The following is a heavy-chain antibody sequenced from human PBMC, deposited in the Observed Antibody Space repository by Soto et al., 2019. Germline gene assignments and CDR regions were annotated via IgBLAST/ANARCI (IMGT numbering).Heavy chain of an antibody. J-gene: IGHJ4*02. CDR3: AKDLGAAGAFDY. CDR2: ITGRGDTT. D-gene: IGHD6-13*01. CDR1: GFDFSAYA. Sequence: EVQLLEAGGGLVQPGGSLRLSCAASGFDFSAYAMSWGRQAPGKGLEWVSAITGRGDTTDYADSVKGRFTISRDNSNKTLYLQMNSLRAEDTDVYYCAKDLGAAGAFDYWGQGTLVTVSS. V-gene: IGHV3-23*01.